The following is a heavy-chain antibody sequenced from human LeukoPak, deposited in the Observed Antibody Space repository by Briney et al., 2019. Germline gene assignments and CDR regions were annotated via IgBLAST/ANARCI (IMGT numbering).Heavy chain of an antibody. CDR3: ARALTMVRGVIGY. CDR1: GFTVYSNY. V-gene: IGHV3-53*01. D-gene: IGHD3-10*01. CDR2: IYSGGDT. J-gene: IGHJ4*02. Sequence: SGGSLRLSCAVSGFTVYSNYMTWVRQAPGKGPEWLSVIYSGGDTYYADSVKGRFTISRDNSKNMVYLQMNSLRAEDTAVYYCARALTMVRGVIGYWGQGTLVTVSS.